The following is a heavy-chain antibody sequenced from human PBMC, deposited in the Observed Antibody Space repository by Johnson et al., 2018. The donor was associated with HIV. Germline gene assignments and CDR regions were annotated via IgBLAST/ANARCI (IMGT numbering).Heavy chain of an antibody. CDR2: IRYDGSNK. V-gene: IGHV3-30*02. Sequence: QVHLVESGGGLVKPGGSLRLSCAASGFTFSNAWMSWVRQAPGKGLEWVAFIRYDGSNKYYADSVKGRFTISRDNSKNTLYLQMNSLRAEDTAVYYCAKGGYDSEDAFDICGQGTMVTVSS. CDR1: GFTFSNAW. D-gene: IGHD3-22*01. CDR3: AKGGYDSEDAFDI. J-gene: IGHJ3*02.